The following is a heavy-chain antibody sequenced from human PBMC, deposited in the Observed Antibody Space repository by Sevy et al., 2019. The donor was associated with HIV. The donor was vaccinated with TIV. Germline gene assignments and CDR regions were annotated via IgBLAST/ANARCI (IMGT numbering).Heavy chain of an antibody. D-gene: IGHD2-2*01. CDR3: ARDCSSASCLWGMDV. J-gene: IGHJ6*02. CDR2: IKRDGSEK. V-gene: IGHV3-7*03. Sequence: GGSLRLSCAASGLSFSNYWMSWVRQAPGKGLEWVANIKRDGSEKYYVASVKGRFTISRDNAKTSLFLQMNSLRGEDTAVYYCARDCSSASCLWGMDVWGQWTTVTVSS. CDR1: GLSFSNYW.